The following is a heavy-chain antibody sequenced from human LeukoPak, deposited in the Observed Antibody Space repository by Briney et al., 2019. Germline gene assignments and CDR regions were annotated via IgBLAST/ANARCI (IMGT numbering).Heavy chain of an antibody. Sequence: ASVKVSCKASGYTFTSYDINWVRQATGQGLEWMGWMNPNSGNTGYAQKFQGRVTITRNTSISTAYMELSSLGSEDTAVYYCARSNRGSGFDYWGQGTLVTVSS. V-gene: IGHV1-8*03. CDR3: ARSNRGSGFDY. CDR2: MNPNSGNT. D-gene: IGHD2/OR15-2a*01. J-gene: IGHJ4*02. CDR1: GYTFTSYD.